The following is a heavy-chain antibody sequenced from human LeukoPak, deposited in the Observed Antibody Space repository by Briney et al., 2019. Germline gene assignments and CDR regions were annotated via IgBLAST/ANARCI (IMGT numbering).Heavy chain of an antibody. V-gene: IGHV4-59*01. J-gene: IGHJ4*02. CDR2: IYYSGST. D-gene: IGHD2-2*02. Sequence: PSETLSLTCTVSGGSISSYYWSWIRQPPGKGLEWIGYIYYSGSTNYNPSLKSRVTISVDTSKNQFSLKLSSVTAADTAVYYCAREAGGIVPAAIDYWGQGTLVTVSS. CDR3: AREAGGIVPAAIDY. CDR1: GGSISSYY.